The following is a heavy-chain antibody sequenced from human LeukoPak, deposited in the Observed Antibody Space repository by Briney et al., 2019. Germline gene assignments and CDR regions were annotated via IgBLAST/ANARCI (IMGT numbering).Heavy chain of an antibody. J-gene: IGHJ4*02. CDR2: ISYDGSNK. Sequence: PGGSLRLSCAASGFTFSNYWMSWVRQAPGKGLEWVAVISYDGSNKYYADSVKGRFTISRDNSKNTLYLQMNSLRAEDTAVYYCAKDSSGWYYFDYWGQGTLVTVSS. CDR3: AKDSSGWYYFDY. D-gene: IGHD6-19*01. CDR1: GFTFSNYW. V-gene: IGHV3-30*18.